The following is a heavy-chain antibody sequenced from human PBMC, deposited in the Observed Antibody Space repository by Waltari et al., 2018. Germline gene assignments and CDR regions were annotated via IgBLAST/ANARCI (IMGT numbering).Heavy chain of an antibody. CDR2: IYSGGGT. V-gene: IGHV3-53*01. CDR3: ARDIRGGAFDI. CDR1: GFTVSSNY. D-gene: IGHD3-3*02. Sequence: EVQLVESGGGLIQPGGSLRLSCAASGFTVSSNYMSWVRQAPGKGLEWVSVIYSGGGTYYADSVKGRFTISRDNSKNTLYLLMNSLRAEDTAVYYCARDIRGGAFDIWGQGTMVTVSS. J-gene: IGHJ3*02.